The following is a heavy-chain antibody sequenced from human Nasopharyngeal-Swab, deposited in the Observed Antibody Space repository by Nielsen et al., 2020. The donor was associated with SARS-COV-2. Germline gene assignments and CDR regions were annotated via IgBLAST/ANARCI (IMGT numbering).Heavy chain of an antibody. CDR3: AKGEGYSSSWYDQYYYYYYGMDV. J-gene: IGHJ6*02. CDR1: GFTFSSYG. D-gene: IGHD6-13*01. V-gene: IGHV3-30*18. Sequence: GGSLRLSCAASGFTFSSYGMHWVRQAPGKGLEWVAVISYDGSNKYYADSVKGRFTISRDNSKNTLYLQMNSLRAEDTAVYYCAKGEGYSSSWYDQYYYYYYGMDVWGQGTTVTVSS. CDR2: ISYDGSNK.